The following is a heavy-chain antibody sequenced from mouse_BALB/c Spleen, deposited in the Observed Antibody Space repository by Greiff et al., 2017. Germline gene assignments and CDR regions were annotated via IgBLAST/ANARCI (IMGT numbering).Heavy chain of an antibody. Sequence: EVKLMESGAELVKPGASVKLSCTASGFNIKDTYMHWVKQRPEQGLEWIGRIDPANGNTKYDPKFQGKATITADTSSNTAYLQLSSLTSEDTAVYYCARGDYDGLDYWGQGTSVTVSS. CDR1: GFNIKDTY. V-gene: IGHV14-3*02. CDR3: ARGDYDGLDY. D-gene: IGHD2-4*01. CDR2: IDPANGNT. J-gene: IGHJ4*01.